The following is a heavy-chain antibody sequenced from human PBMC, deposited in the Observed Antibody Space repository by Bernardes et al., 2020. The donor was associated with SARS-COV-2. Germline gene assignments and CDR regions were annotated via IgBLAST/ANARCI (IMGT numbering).Heavy chain of an antibody. CDR3: VKMADQAGALDI. J-gene: IGHJ3*02. V-gene: IGHV3-64D*06. Sequence: GGSLRLSCSASGFTFRGHAMRWVRQAPGKGLEYVSTFNGKGDNTFYADSVKDRFTISRDDSKNTMYLQMSSLRDEDTALYYCVKMADQAGALDIWGQGTLVTVSS. D-gene: IGHD6-13*01. CDR2: FNGKGDNT. CDR1: GFTFRGHA.